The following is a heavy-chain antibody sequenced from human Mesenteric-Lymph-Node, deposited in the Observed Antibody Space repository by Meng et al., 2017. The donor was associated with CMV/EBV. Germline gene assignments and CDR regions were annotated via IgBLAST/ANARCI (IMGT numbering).Heavy chain of an antibody. CDR2: IIPICGTA. V-gene: IGHV1-69*01. CDR3: ARGYNGYSGYVPFDY. D-gene: IGHD5-12*01. Sequence: SGGTFRRYAISWVRQAPGQGLEWMGGIIPICGTANYAQKFQGRVTITADESTSTAYMELSSLRSEDTAVYYCARGYNGYSGYVPFDYWGQGTLVTVSS. J-gene: IGHJ4*02. CDR1: GGTFRRYA.